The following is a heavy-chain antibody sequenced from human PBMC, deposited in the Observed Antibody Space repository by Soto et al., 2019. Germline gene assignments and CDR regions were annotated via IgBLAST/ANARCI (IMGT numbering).Heavy chain of an antibody. CDR3: AKDPVSGFFDY. J-gene: IGHJ4*02. Sequence: GGSLRLSCAASGFTFSTYAMSWVRQAPGKGLEWDSAISGNGAVTYYADSVKGRFTISRDNSKNTVNLQMNSLRAEDTAAYYCAKDPVSGFFDYWGQGTLVTVSS. CDR1: GFTFSTYA. CDR2: ISGNGAVT. V-gene: IGHV3-23*01.